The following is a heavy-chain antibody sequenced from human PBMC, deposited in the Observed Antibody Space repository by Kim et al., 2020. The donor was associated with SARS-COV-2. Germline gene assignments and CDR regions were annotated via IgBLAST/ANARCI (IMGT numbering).Heavy chain of an antibody. CDR3: ASPMLGTAAGYYYYGMDV. CDR1: GGSISSSSYY. J-gene: IGHJ6*02. Sequence: SETLSLTCTVSGGSISSSSYYWGWIRQPPGKGLEWIGSIYYSGSTYYNPSLKSRVTISVYTSKNQFSLKLSSVTAADTAVYYCASPMLGTAAGYYYYGMDVWGQGTTVTVSS. D-gene: IGHD6-13*01. V-gene: IGHV4-39*01. CDR2: IYYSGST.